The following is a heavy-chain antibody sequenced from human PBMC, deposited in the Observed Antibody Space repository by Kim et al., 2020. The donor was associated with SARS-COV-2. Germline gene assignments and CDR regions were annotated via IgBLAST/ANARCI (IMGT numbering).Heavy chain of an antibody. CDR2: IWYDGSNK. CDR1: GFTFSSYG. V-gene: IGHV3-33*01. J-gene: IGHJ1*01. D-gene: IGHD6-13*01. CDR3: ARDHGIAAAGTGEYFQH. Sequence: GGSLRLSCAASGFTFSSYGMHWVRQAPGKGLEWVAVIWYDGSNKYYADSVKGRFTISRDNSKNTLYLQMNSLRAEDTAVYYCARDHGIAAAGTGEYFQHWGQSTLVTVSS.